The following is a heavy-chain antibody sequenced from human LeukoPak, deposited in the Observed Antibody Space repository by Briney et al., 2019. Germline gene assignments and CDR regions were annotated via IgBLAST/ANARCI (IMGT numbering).Heavy chain of an antibody. J-gene: IGHJ4*02. CDR1: GGTFSNFA. D-gene: IGHD6-19*01. V-gene: IGHV1-18*04. Sequence: ASVKVSCKASGGTFSNFAISWVRQAPGQGLDWMGWISAYNGNTNYAQKLQGRVTMTTDTSTSTAYMELRSLRSDDTAVYYCARDRRNGLAVAGTYYFDYWGQGTLVTVSS. CDR3: ARDRRNGLAVAGTYYFDY. CDR2: ISAYNGNT.